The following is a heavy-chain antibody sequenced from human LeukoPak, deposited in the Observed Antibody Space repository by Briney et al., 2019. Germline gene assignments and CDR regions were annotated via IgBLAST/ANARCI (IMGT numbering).Heavy chain of an antibody. Sequence: SETLSLTCAVYGGSFSGYYWSWIRQPPGKGLEWIGEINHSGSTNYNPSLKSRVTLSVDTSKNQFSLKLSSVTAADTAVYYCARGRKGYGDYIYRVGYFDYWGQGTLVTVSS. CDR2: INHSGST. J-gene: IGHJ4*02. CDR1: GGSFSGYY. CDR3: ARGRKGYGDYIYRVGYFDY. D-gene: IGHD4-17*01. V-gene: IGHV4-34*01.